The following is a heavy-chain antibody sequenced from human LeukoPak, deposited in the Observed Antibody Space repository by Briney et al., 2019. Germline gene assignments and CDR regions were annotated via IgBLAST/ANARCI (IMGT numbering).Heavy chain of an antibody. V-gene: IGHV1-8*02. Sequence: ASVKVSCKASGYTFTGYYMHWVRQAPGQGLEWMGWINPNSGNTGYAQKFQGRVTMTRNTSISTAYMELSSLRSEDTAVYYCARGLGLEMATIGIDYWGQGTLVTVSS. CDR1: GYTFTGYY. J-gene: IGHJ4*02. CDR3: ARGLGLEMATIGIDY. CDR2: INPNSGNT. D-gene: IGHD5-24*01.